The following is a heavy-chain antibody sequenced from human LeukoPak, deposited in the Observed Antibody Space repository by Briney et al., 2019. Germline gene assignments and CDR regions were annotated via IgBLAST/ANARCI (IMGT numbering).Heavy chain of an antibody. CDR1: GFTFGDSA. CDR3: TREVATKSPH. D-gene: IGHD2-8*01. CDR2: IRSPHYGGIT. V-gene: IGHV3-49*04. J-gene: IGHJ4*02. Sequence: GGPLRLFCATSGFTFGDSAMSWVRQAPGKGLEWLGFIRSPHYGGITEYVASVRGRFTISRDDSKSIVYLQMNSLKTEDTAVYYCTREVATKSPHWGQGALVTASS.